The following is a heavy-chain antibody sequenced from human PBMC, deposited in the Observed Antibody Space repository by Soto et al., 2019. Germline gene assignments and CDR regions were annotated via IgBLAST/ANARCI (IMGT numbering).Heavy chain of an antibody. Sequence: SVKVSCKASGGTFSSYAISWVRQAPGQGLEWMGGIIPIFGTANYAQKFQGRVTITADESTSTAYMELSSLRSEDTAVYYCARPGVTFGGVIARYYYYGMDVWGQGTTVTVS. V-gene: IGHV1-69*13. J-gene: IGHJ6*02. CDR1: GGTFSSYA. CDR3: ARPGVTFGGVIARYYYYGMDV. D-gene: IGHD3-16*02. CDR2: IIPIFGTA.